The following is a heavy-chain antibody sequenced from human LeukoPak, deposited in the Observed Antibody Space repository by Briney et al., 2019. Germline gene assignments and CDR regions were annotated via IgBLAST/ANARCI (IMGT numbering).Heavy chain of an antibody. V-gene: IGHV4-4*07. CDR3: ARASSSGWGRPYYFDY. D-gene: IGHD6-19*01. CDR1: GGSISGYY. Sequence: PSETLSLTCTVSGGSISGYYWSWIRQPAGKALESIGRIYTSGSTNYNPSLKSRVTMSVDTSKNQFSLKLSSVTAADTAVYYCARASSSGWGRPYYFDYWGQGTLVTVSS. J-gene: IGHJ4*02. CDR2: IYTSGST.